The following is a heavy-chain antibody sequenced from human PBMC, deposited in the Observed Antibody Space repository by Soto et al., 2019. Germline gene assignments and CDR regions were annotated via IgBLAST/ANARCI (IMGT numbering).Heavy chain of an antibody. Sequence: ETLSLTCTVSGGSVSSSSYYWGWIRQPPGKGLEWIGSIYYSGSTYYDPSPKSRVTISVDTSKNQFSLKLSSVTAADTAVYYCARHQRAVGNYYDSSGFLFQHWGQGTLVTVS. D-gene: IGHD3-22*01. CDR2: IYYSGST. V-gene: IGHV4-39*01. CDR1: GGSVSSSSYY. J-gene: IGHJ1*01. CDR3: ARHQRAVGNYYDSSGFLFQH.